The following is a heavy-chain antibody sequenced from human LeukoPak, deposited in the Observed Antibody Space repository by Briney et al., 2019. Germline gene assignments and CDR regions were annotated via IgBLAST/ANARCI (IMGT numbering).Heavy chain of an antibody. Sequence: SETLSLTCAVYGGSFSGYYWSWIRQPPGKGLEWIGEINHSGSTNYNPSLKSRVTISVDTSKNQFSLKLSSVTAADTAVYYCARGLYYYDSSGYYYVYWGQGTLVTVSS. CDR2: INHSGST. D-gene: IGHD3-22*01. V-gene: IGHV4-34*01. J-gene: IGHJ4*02. CDR1: GGSFSGYY. CDR3: ARGLYYYDSSGYYYVY.